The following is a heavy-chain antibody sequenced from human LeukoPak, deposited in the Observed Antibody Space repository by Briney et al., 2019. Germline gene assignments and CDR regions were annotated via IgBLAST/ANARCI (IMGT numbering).Heavy chain of an antibody. Sequence: SETLSLTCTVSGGSISSSSYYWGWIRQPPGKGLEWIVSIYYSGSTYYNPSLKSRVTISVDTSKNQFSLKLSSVTAADTAVYYCARGTTVTVNYYYMDVWGKGTTVTVSS. D-gene: IGHD4-11*01. CDR2: IYYSGST. CDR1: GGSISSSSYY. V-gene: IGHV4-39*01. J-gene: IGHJ6*03. CDR3: ARGTTVTVNYYYMDV.